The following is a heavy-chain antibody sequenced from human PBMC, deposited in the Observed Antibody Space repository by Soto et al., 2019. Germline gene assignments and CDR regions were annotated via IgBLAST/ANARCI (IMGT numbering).Heavy chain of an antibody. V-gene: IGHV3-33*01. CDR3: ARGGARVLWFGDWYYYNGMDV. Sequence: QVQLVESGGGVVQPGRSLRLSCAASGFTFSSYGMHWVRQAPGKGLEWVAVIWYDGSNKYYADSVKGRFTISRDNSKNTLYLQMSSMRAEDTAVYYCARGGARVLWFGDWYYYNGMDVWGQGTTLTVSS. CDR1: GFTFSSYG. D-gene: IGHD3-10*01. J-gene: IGHJ6*02. CDR2: IWYDGSNK.